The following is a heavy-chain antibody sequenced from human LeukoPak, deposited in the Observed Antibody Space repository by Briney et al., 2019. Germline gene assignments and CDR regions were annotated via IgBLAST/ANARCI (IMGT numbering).Heavy chain of an antibody. CDR2: ISSSSSYI. V-gene: IGHV3-21*01. Sequence: GGSLRLSCAASGFTFSSYSMNWVRQAPGKGLEWVSSISSSSSYIYYADSVKGRFTISRDNAKNSLYLQMNSLRAEDTAAYYCARADWDTAMIDYWGQGTLVTVSS. D-gene: IGHD5-18*01. J-gene: IGHJ4*02. CDR1: GFTFSSYS. CDR3: ARADWDTAMIDY.